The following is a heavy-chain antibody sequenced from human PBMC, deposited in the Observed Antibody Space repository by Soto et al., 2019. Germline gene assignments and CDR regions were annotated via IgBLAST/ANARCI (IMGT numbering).Heavy chain of an antibody. CDR2: MNPNSGNT. CDR3: ARGRGPTMVRGVIRSDY. D-gene: IGHD3-10*01. CDR1: GYTFTSYD. V-gene: IGHV1-8*01. Sequence: ASVKVSCKASGYTFTSYDINWVRQATGQGLEWMGWMNPNSGNTGYAQKFQGRVTMTRNTSISTAYMELSSLRSEDTAVYYCARGRGPTMVRGVIRSDYWGQGTLVTVSS. J-gene: IGHJ4*02.